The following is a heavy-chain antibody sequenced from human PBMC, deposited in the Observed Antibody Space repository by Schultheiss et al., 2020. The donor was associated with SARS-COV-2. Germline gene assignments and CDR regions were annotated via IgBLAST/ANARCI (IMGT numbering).Heavy chain of an antibody. CDR1: GFTFSSYS. Sequence: GESLKISCAASGFTFSSYSMNWVRQAPGKGLEWVSSISSSSSYIYYADSVKGRFTISRDNAKNSLYLQMNSLRAEDTAVYYCARESRRHRSGMDVWGQGTTVNVAS. CDR2: ISSSSSYI. D-gene: IGHD3-10*01. J-gene: IGHJ6*02. CDR3: ARESRRHRSGMDV. V-gene: IGHV3-21*01.